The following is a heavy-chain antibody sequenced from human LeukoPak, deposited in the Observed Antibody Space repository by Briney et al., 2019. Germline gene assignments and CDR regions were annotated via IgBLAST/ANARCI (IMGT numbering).Heavy chain of an antibody. CDR2: ISGSGGGT. CDR1: GFTFSSYA. J-gene: IGHJ4*02. CDR3: AKVHLTYYYDSSGYGFQDY. Sequence: GGSLRLSCAASGFTFSSYAMSWVRQAPGRGLEWVSAISGSGGGTYYADSVKGRFTISRDNSKNTVYLQMNSLRAEDTAVYYCAKVHLTYYYDSSGYGFQDYWGQGTLVTVSS. V-gene: IGHV3-23*01. D-gene: IGHD3-22*01.